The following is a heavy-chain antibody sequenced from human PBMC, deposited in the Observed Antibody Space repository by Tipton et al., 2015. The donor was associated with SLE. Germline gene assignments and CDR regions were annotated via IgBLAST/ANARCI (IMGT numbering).Heavy chain of an antibody. Sequence: SLRLSCAASGFTFSSYAMSWVRQAPGKGLGWVSVIYSDGRTYYADSVKGRFTISRDNSKNTLFLQLNSLRAEDTVLYYCVKDQDTGAGFLYYWGQGTLVAVSS. CDR1: GFTFSSYA. CDR3: VKDQDTGAGFLYY. J-gene: IGHJ4*02. CDR2: IYSDGRT. D-gene: IGHD3-10*01. V-gene: IGHV3-23*03.